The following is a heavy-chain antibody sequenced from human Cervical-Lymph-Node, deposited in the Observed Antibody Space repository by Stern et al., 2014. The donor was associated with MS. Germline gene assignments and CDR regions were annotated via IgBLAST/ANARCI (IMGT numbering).Heavy chain of an antibody. J-gene: IGHJ5*02. CDR2: IVPMFAKA. CDR3: ARERSIHYPAFAP. CDR1: GGSFKSYA. D-gene: IGHD3-10*01. V-gene: IGHV1-69*01. Sequence: VPLVESGAEVKKPGSSVRVSCKASGGSFKSYAFNWLRQAPGQGLEWMGDIVPMFAKANYAQKFQGRVTVTADEATNTVYMELSFLTSEDTAVYYCARERSIHYPAFAPWGQGTLVTVSS.